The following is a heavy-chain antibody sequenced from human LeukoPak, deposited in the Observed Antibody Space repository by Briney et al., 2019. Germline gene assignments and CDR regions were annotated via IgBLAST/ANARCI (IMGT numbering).Heavy chain of an antibody. CDR2: IKQDGSEK. CDR1: GFTFSSYW. D-gene: IGHD4-17*01. V-gene: IGHV3-7*03. J-gene: IGHJ4*02. Sequence: GGSLRLSCAASGFTFSSYWMSWVRQAPGKGLEWVANIKQDGSEKYYVDSVKGRFTISRDNSQNTLYLQMNSLRADETAIYYCARAPGGFHGDYSPIAYWGQGTLVTVSS. CDR3: ARAPGGFHGDYSPIAY.